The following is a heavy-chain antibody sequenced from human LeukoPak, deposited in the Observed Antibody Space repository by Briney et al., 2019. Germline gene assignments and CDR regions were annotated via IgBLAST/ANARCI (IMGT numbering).Heavy chain of an antibody. V-gene: IGHV3-53*01. CDR2: TFSGGTT. CDR3: AREGNYYDMDV. CDR1: GFTVSSNY. J-gene: IGHJ6*02. Sequence: GGSLRLSCAASGFTVSSNYMSWVRQAPGKGLEWVSVTFSGGTTYYADSVEGRFTISRDSSKNTLYLQMNSLRAEDTAVYYCAREGNYYDMDVWGQGTTVTVSS.